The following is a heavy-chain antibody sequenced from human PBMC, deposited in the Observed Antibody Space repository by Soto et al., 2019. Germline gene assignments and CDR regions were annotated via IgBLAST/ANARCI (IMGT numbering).Heavy chain of an antibody. D-gene: IGHD6-19*01. Sequence: QVQLVESGGGVVQPGRSLRLSCAASGFTFSSFSLHWVRQAPGKGLEWLALISYDGSTKYNADSVKGRFTVSRDNSTNTLYLQLSSLRPEETAVYYCARTTTVAGTPEFDYWGQGTLVTVSS. V-gene: IGHV3-30-3*01. CDR3: ARTTTVAGTPEFDY. J-gene: IGHJ4*02. CDR2: ISYDGSTK. CDR1: GFTFSSFS.